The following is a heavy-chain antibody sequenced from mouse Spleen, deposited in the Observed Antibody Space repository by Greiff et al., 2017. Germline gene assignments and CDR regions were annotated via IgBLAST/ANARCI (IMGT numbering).Heavy chain of an antibody. D-gene: IGHD2-4*01. J-gene: IGHJ2*01. V-gene: IGHV5-4*01. CDR1: GFTFSSYA. Sequence: EVKLVESGGGLVKPGGSLKLSCAASGFTFSSYAMSWVRQTPEKRLEWVATISDGGSYTYYPDNVKGRFTISRDNAKNNLYLQMSHLKSEDTAMYYCARDAITRLYYFDYWGQGTTLTVSS. CDR3: ARDAITRLYYFDY. CDR2: ISDGGSYT.